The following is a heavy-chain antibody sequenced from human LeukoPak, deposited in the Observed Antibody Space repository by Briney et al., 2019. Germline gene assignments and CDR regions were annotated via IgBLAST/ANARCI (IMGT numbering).Heavy chain of an antibody. V-gene: IGHV3-7*01. CDR1: GFTFSSYW. D-gene: IGHD2-15*01. Sequence: GGSLRLSCAASGFTFSSYWMSWVCQAPGKGLEWVANIKQDGSEKYYVDSVKGRFTISRDNAKNSLYLQMNSLRAEDTAVYYCASLYCSGGSCYLGDAFDIWGQGTMVTVSS. J-gene: IGHJ3*02. CDR2: IKQDGSEK. CDR3: ASLYCSGGSCYLGDAFDI.